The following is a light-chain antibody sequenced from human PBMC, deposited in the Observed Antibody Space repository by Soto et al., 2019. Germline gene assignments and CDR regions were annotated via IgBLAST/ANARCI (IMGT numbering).Light chain of an antibody. J-gene: IGKJ1*01. CDR2: DVS. CDR3: QQRSNWTRT. Sequence: EIVMTQSPATRSLSPGERATLSCGASQSVSSDLAWYKQKPGQAPRLLIYDVSNRATGIPARFSGSGSGTDFTLTISSLEHEDFAVYYCQQRSNWTRTFGQGTKVDIK. CDR1: QSVSSD. V-gene: IGKV3-11*01.